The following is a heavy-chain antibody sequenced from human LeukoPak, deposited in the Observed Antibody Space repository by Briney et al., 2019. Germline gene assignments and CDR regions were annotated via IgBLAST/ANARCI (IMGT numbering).Heavy chain of an antibody. J-gene: IGHJ5*02. CDR3: SRDWRNGGFHP. CDR1: GFIFSNFY. Sequence: GGSLRLSCEASGFIFSNFYMAWIRQAPGKGLEWLSYISGSADRIVYADSVKGRFTVSRDNAKNTLSLQMNSLGAEDTAVYYCSRDWRNGGFHPWGQGTLVTVSS. V-gene: IGHV3-11*01. D-gene: IGHD2-8*01. CDR2: ISGSADRI.